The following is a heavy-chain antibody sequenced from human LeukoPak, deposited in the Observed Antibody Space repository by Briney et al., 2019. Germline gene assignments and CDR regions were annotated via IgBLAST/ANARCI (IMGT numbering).Heavy chain of an antibody. V-gene: IGHV3-11*01. J-gene: IGHJ4*02. CDR3: ARERYGGNGDLDY. D-gene: IGHD4-23*01. CDR2: ISSSGSTK. Sequence: PGGSLRLSCAASGFTFSDYYMSWIRQAPGKGLEWVSYISSSGSTKYYADSVEGRFTISRDNAKNSLYLQMNSLRAEDTAVYYCARERYGGNGDLDYWGQGTLVTVSS. CDR1: GFTFSDYY.